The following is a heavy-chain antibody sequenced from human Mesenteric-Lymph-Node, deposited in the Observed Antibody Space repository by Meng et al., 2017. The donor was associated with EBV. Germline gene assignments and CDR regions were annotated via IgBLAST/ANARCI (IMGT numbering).Heavy chain of an antibody. D-gene: IGHD6-19*01. CDR3: ARVNEGQWLVRGAFDY. J-gene: IGHJ4*02. CDR2: IYHRGST. V-gene: IGHV4-4*02. Sequence: VQLQGPGPGLVNPSGTLSLTCAVSGGSNSTSNWWSWVRQPPGKGLEWIGEIYHRGSTNYNPSLTSRVTISVDESKNEFSLSLTSVTAADTAVYFCARVNEGQWLVRGAFDYWGQGTLVPSPQ. CDR1: GGSNSTSNW.